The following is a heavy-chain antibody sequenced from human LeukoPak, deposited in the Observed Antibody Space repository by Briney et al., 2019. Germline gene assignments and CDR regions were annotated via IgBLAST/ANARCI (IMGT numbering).Heavy chain of an antibody. J-gene: IGHJ4*02. CDR2: INHSGST. D-gene: IGHD4-17*01. CDR1: GGSFSGYY. V-gene: IGHV4-34*01. Sequence: PSETLSLTCAVYGGSFSGYYWSWIRQPPGKGLEWIGEINHSGSTNYNPSLKSRVTISVDTSKNQFSLKLSSVTAADTAVYYCARSRTVTFDYWGQGTLVTVSP. CDR3: ARSRTVTFDY.